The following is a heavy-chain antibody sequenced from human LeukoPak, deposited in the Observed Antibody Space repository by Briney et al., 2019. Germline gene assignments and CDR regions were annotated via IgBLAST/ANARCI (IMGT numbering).Heavy chain of an antibody. J-gene: IGHJ6*03. D-gene: IGHD6-13*01. CDR2: ISGNSTTI. CDR3: ARDGGSSWAYYYYYMDV. V-gene: IGHV3-48*04. Sequence: GGSLRLSCAASGFTFSRYSMNWVRQAPGKGLEWISYISGNSTTIYYADSVKGRFTISRDNAKNSLYLQMNSLRAEDTAVYYCARDGGSSWAYYYYYMDVWGKGTTVTVSS. CDR1: GFTFSRYS.